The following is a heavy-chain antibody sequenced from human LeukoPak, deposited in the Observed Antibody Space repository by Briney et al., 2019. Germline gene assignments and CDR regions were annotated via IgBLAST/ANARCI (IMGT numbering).Heavy chain of an antibody. CDR2: INSGGDDV. J-gene: IGHJ4*02. Sequence: GGSMRLSCAASGFTFSLYAMNWVRQAPGKGLEWISYINSGGDDVHYAASVRGRFTISRDDARNTLYLQLSSLRAEDTAVYYCARDTIQPGLIDDWGQGTLVTVSS. V-gene: IGHV3-21*05. D-gene: IGHD2-2*01. CDR3: ARDTIQPGLIDD. CDR1: GFTFSLYA.